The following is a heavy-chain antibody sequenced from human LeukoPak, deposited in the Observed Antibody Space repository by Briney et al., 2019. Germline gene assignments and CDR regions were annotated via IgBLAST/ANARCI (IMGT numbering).Heavy chain of an antibody. Sequence: GGSLRLSCAASGFTFSTSGMNWVRQAPGKALEWVSAISAGGGNTYYADSVKGRFTISRDNSKNTLFLEMNSLRAEDTAVYYCAKEYSVRNQFDYWGQGTLVAVSS. CDR2: ISAGGGNT. CDR1: GFTFSTSG. V-gene: IGHV3-23*01. D-gene: IGHD1-14*01. J-gene: IGHJ4*02. CDR3: AKEYSVRNQFDY.